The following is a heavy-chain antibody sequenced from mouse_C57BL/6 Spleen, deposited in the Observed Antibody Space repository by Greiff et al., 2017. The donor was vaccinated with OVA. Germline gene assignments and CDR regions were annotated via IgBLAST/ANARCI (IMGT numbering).Heavy chain of an antibody. Sequence: QVQLQQSGPELVKPGASVKISCKASGYAFSSSWMNWVKQRPGTGLEWIGRIYPGDGDTNYNGKFKGKATLTADKSSSTAYMQLSSLTSEDSAVYFCATIYYYGSSPYWYFDVWGTGTTVTVSS. CDR2: IYPGDGDT. CDR3: ATIYYYGSSPYWYFDV. D-gene: IGHD1-1*01. CDR1: GYAFSSSW. J-gene: IGHJ1*03. V-gene: IGHV1-82*01.